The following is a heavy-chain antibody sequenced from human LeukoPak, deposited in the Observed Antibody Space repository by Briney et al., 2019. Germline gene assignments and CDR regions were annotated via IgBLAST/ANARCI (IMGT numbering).Heavy chain of an antibody. D-gene: IGHD6-6*01. CDR2: INHSGST. CDR3: ARHPKGGPAARPYY. V-gene: IGHV4-34*01. J-gene: IGHJ4*02. Sequence: PSETLSLTCAVSGGSFSGYYWSWIRQPPGKGLEWIGEINHSGSTNYNPSLKSRVTISVDTSKNQFSLKLSSVTAADTAVYYCARHPKGGPAARPYYWGQGTLVTVSS. CDR1: GGSFSGYY.